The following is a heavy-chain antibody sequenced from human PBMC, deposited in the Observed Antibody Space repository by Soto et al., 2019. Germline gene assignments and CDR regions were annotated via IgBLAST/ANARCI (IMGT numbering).Heavy chain of an antibody. CDR1: GYSFIFG. D-gene: IGHD3-10*01. V-gene: IGHV1-18*01. CDR2: SSASDGST. J-gene: IGHJ4*02. CDR3: ATSYFGSASYYRFDN. Sequence: ASVKVSCKAAGYSFIFGFSLGRQAPGQGLELVGLSSASDGSTNSAQKFRGRISLTIDTSTNTAYMDILSMTSDDKAVYFCATSYFGSASYYRFDNWGQGTMVTVSS.